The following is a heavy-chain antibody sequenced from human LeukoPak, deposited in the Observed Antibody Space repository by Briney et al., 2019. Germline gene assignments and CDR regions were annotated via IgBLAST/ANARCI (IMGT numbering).Heavy chain of an antibody. CDR3: AKELIIQPTGTVAFDI. Sequence: GGSLRLSCAASGFTVSSHYMSWVRQAPGKGLERVSAVSGSGGDTYYAGSVKGRFTVSRDNSKNTLYLQMSSLRVEDTAVYFCAKELIIQPTGTVAFDIWGQGTMVTVSS. D-gene: IGHD1-1*01. CDR2: VSGSGGDT. CDR1: GFTVSSHY. J-gene: IGHJ3*02. V-gene: IGHV3-23*01.